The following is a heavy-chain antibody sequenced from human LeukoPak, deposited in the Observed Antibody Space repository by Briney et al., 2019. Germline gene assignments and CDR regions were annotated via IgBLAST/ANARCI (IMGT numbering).Heavy chain of an antibody. D-gene: IGHD1-20*01. CDR1: GYTFTSYY. CDR3: ARDQFSNWNDNNNWFDP. V-gene: IGHV1-46*01. CDR2: INPGGGST. Sequence: ASVKVSCKASGYTFTSYYMHWVRQAPGQGLEWMGIINPGGGSTSYAQKFQGRVTMTRDTSTSTVYMELSSLRSEDTAVYYCARDQFSNWNDNNNWFDPWGQGTLVTVSS. J-gene: IGHJ5*02.